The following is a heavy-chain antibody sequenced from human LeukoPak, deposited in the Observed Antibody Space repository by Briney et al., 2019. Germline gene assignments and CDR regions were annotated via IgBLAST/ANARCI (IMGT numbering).Heavy chain of an antibody. CDR2: IDSRSKYI. D-gene: IGHD2-21*02. Sequence: GGSPRLSCAASGIIFSNYYMTWVRQSPGKGLEWVSSIDSRSKYIHYIDSVKGRFTISRDNAKNSLYLQVNNLRAEDTAVYYCATFDGLTAISYWGQGSLVTVSS. CDR1: GIIFSNYY. J-gene: IGHJ4*02. V-gene: IGHV3-21*01. CDR3: ATFDGLTAISY.